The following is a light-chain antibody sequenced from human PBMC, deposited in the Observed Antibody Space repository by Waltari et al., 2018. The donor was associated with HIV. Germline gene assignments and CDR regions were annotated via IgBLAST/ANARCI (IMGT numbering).Light chain of an antibody. CDR2: AAS. CDR3: QKYDSAPLT. CDR1: QDISNF. Sequence: DIQMTQYPSSLSASIGDTVTVTCRASQDISNFLAWYQQKPGKNPQLLIYAASTLQSGVPSRFSGSGSGTDFVLTITSLQPEDGATYFCQKYDSAPLTFGQGTKVEIK. J-gene: IGKJ1*01. V-gene: IGKV1-27*01.